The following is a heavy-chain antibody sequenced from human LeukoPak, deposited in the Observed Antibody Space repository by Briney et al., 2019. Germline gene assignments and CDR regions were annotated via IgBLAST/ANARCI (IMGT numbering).Heavy chain of an antibody. CDR1: GGSISSSSYY. CDR3: AGLWFGELLYNWFDP. Sequence: SETLSLTCTVSGGSISSSSYYWGWIRQPPGKGLEWIGSIYYSGSTYYNPSLKSRVTISVDTSKNQFSLKLSSVTAAGTAVYYCAGLWFGELLYNWFDPWGQGTLVTVSS. D-gene: IGHD3-10*01. J-gene: IGHJ5*01. CDR2: IYYSGST. V-gene: IGHV4-39*01.